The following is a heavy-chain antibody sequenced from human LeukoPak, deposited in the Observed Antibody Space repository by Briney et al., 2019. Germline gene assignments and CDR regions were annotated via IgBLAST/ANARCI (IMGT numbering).Heavy chain of an antibody. CDR2: INPNSGGT. D-gene: IGHD1-26*01. J-gene: IGHJ4*02. CDR3: ARASSGSSLEPDY. V-gene: IGHV1-2*02. Sequence: ASVKVSCKASGYTFTGYYVHWVRQAPGQGLEWMGWINPNSGGTNYAQKFQGRVTMTRDTSISTAYMELSRLRSDDTAVYYCARASSGSSLEPDYWGQGTLVTVSS. CDR1: GYTFTGYY.